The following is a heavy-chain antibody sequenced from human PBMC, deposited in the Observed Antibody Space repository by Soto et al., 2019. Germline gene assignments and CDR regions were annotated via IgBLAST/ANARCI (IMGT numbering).Heavy chain of an antibody. CDR1: GYTFTSYG. J-gene: IGHJ3*02. CDR3: ARDWITIFGVVIRHDAFDI. CDR2: ISAYNGNT. V-gene: IGHV1-18*01. Sequence: ASVKVSCKASGYTFTSYGISWVRQAPGQGLEWMGWISAYNGNTNYAQKLQGRVTMTTDTSTSTAYMELRSLRSDDTAVYYCARDWITIFGVVIRHDAFDIWAKGQWSPSP. D-gene: IGHD3-3*01.